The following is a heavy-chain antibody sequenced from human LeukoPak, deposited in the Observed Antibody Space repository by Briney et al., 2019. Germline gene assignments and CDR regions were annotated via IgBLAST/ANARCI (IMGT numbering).Heavy chain of an antibody. D-gene: IGHD4-23*01. CDR1: GFTSSNYE. J-gene: IGHJ4*02. CDR3: ARAQLLRLENFLDY. CDR2: ISRGGSDI. V-gene: IGHV3-48*03. Sequence: GGSLRLSCAASGFTSSNYEMNWVRQAPGQGLEWVSYISRGGSDIYYADSVKGRFTISSDNAKNSVYLQMNSLRAEDTAVYYCARAQLLRLENFLDYWGQGTLVTVPS.